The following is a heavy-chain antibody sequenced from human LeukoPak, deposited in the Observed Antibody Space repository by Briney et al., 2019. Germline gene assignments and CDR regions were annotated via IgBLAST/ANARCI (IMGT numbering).Heavy chain of an antibody. CDR3: AGAVAYCGGDCYYSAFDI. CDR2: IYYSGST. D-gene: IGHD2-21*02. CDR1: GGSISSYY. J-gene: IGHJ3*02. Sequence: SETLSLTCTVSGGSISSYYWSWIRQPPGKGLEWIGYIYYSGSTNYNPSLKSRVTISVDTSKNQFSLKLSSVTAADTAVYYCAGAVAYCGGDCYYSAFDIWGQGTMVTISS. V-gene: IGHV4-59*01.